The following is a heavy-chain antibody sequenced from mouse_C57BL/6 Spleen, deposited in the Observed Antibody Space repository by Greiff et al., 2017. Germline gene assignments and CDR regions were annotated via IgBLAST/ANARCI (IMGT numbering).Heavy chain of an antibody. V-gene: IGHV1-74*01. Sequence: QVQLQQPGAELVRPGSSVTLSCKASGYTFTSYWMDWVKQRPGQGLEWIGRIHPSDSDTTYNQKFKGKATLTVDKSSSTAYMQLSSLTSEDSAVYYCAIGTTLYYYAMDYWGQGTSVTVSS. CDR1: GYTFTSYW. CDR3: AIGTTLYYYAMDY. J-gene: IGHJ4*01. D-gene: IGHD6-1*01. CDR2: IHPSDSDT.